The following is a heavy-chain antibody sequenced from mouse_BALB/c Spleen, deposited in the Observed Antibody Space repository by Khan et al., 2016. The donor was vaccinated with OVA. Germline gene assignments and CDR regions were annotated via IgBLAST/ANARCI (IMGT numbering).Heavy chain of an antibody. J-gene: IGHJ2*01. CDR1: GYTFSSYW. Sequence: QVQLQQSGAELMKPGASVKISCKATGYTFSSYWLEWVQQRPGHGLEWIGEILPGSGSRNYNEKFKGKATFTADISSKTTYMQLSSLTSEDSAVYYWARVNYGSRDYFDYWGQGTTRTGSS. CDR3: ARVNYGSRDYFDY. D-gene: IGHD1-1*01. CDR2: ILPGSGSR. V-gene: IGHV1-9*01.